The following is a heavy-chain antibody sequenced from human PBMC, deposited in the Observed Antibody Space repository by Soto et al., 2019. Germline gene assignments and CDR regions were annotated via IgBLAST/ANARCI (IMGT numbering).Heavy chain of an antibody. CDR1: GYTLTSYG. D-gene: IGHD3-22*01. CDR3: AKRPYDYDSNGNSSLDY. CDR2: ISAYNGNT. J-gene: IGHJ4*02. Sequence: VSVKVSCKASGYTLTSYGISWVRQAPGQGLEGMGWISAYNGNTNYAQKPQGRVTMTTDTSTSTAYMQLRSLRSDDTAVYDCAKRPYDYDSNGNSSLDYWGQGTLVTASS. V-gene: IGHV1-18*04.